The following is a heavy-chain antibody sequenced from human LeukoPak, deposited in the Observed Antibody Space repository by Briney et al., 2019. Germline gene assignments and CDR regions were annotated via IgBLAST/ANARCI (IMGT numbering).Heavy chain of an antibody. Sequence: GASVKVSCKASGYTFTAYLVHWVRQAPGQGLEWMGWINPNRGGTNYAQKFHGRVTMTRDTSIRTAYLELNTLRSDDTAVYYCARERSGEFDYWGQGTLVTVSS. J-gene: IGHJ4*02. CDR1: GYTFTAYL. CDR2: INPNRGGT. V-gene: IGHV1-2*02. CDR3: ARERSGEFDY. D-gene: IGHD3-3*01.